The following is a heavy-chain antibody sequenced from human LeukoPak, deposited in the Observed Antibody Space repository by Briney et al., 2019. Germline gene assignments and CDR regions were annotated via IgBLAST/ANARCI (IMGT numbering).Heavy chain of an antibody. CDR3: AREDGYNTMNH. V-gene: IGHV3-7*01. Sequence: GGSLRLSCTAPGFTFSFYWTAWVRQAPGKGPEFVADIKQDGSERKYVDSLKGRFVNSRDKAKNSVFLQINNLRAEDTAVYYCAREDGYNTMNHWGQGTLVTVSS. J-gene: IGHJ4*02. D-gene: IGHD5-24*01. CDR1: GFTFSFYW. CDR2: IKQDGSER.